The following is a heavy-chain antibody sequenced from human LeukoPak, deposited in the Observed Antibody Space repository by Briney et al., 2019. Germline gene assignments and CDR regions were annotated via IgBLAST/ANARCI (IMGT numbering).Heavy chain of an antibody. J-gene: IGHJ6*03. CDR3: ARAAEYSSGWSYYYYYMDV. V-gene: IGHV4-34*01. CDR1: GGSFSGYY. CDR2: INHSGST. Sequence: PSETLSLTCAVYGGSFSGYYWSWIRQPPGKGLEWIGEINHSGSTNYNPSLKSRGTISVDPSKNQFSLKLSSVTAADTAVYYCARAAEYSSGWSYYYYYMDVWGKGTTVTVSS. D-gene: IGHD6-19*01.